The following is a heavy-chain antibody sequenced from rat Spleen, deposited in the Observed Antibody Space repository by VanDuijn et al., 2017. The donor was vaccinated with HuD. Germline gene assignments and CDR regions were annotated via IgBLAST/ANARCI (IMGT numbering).Heavy chain of an antibody. J-gene: IGHJ1*01. V-gene: IGHV5-31*01. CDR2: ITNTGGST. Sequence: EVQLVETGGGLVQPGRSLKLSCVASGFTFNNYWMTWIRQAPGKGLEWVASITNTGGSTYYRDSVKGRFTISRDNAKSSLYLQMDSLRSEDTATYYCKTVRGPYWYFDFWGPGTMVTVSS. CDR3: KTVRGPYWYFDF. CDR1: GFTFNNYW.